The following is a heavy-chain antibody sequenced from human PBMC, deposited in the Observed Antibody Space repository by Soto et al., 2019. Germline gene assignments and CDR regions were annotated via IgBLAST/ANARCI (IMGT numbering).Heavy chain of an antibody. D-gene: IGHD6-19*01. Sequence: QVQLQESGPGLVKPSQTLSLTCTVSGGSISSGGYYWSWIRQHPGKGLEWIGYIYYSGSTYYNPSLKSRVTISVDTSKNQFFLKLSSVTAADTAVYYCARWCGSVAGTRWFDPWGQGTLVTVPS. J-gene: IGHJ5*02. CDR2: IYYSGST. V-gene: IGHV4-31*03. CDR1: GGSISSGGYY. CDR3: ARWCGSVAGTRWFDP.